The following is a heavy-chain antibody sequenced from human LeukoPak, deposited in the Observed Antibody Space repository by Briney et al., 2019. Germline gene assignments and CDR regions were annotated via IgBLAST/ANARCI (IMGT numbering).Heavy chain of an antibody. D-gene: IGHD3-22*01. Sequence: GASVKVSCKASGYTFTSYGISWVRQAPGQGLEWRGWISAYNGNTNYAQKLQGRVTMTTDTSTSTAYMELRSLRSDDTAVYYCARDDFYYDSSGFDYWGQGTLVTVSS. CDR3: ARDDFYYDSSGFDY. V-gene: IGHV1-18*01. J-gene: IGHJ4*02. CDR1: GYTFTSYG. CDR2: ISAYNGNT.